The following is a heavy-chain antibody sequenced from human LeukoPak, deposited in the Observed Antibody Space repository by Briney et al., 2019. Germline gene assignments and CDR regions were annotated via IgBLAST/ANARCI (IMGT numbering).Heavy chain of an antibody. CDR1: GYTFTSYG. V-gene: IGHV1-18*01. CDR3: ARKGYGGCSDY. Sequence: GASVTVSFTASGYTFTSYGISWVRQAPGQGHEWMGWISAYNGNTNYAQKLQGRVTMTTDTSTSTAYMELRSLRSDDTAVYYCARKGYGGCSDYWGQGTLVTVSS. D-gene: IGHD5-12*01. CDR2: ISAYNGNT. J-gene: IGHJ4*02.